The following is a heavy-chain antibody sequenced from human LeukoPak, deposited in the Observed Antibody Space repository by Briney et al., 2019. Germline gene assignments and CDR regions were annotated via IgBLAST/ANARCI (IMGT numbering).Heavy chain of an antibody. CDR3: AREVSEGFDF. Sequence: GGSLRLSCVASGFIFRNYAMSWVRQAPGKGLEWVSSFGTRSTSIYHAGSVKGRFAISRDNAKNSLYLQMNSLRAEDTALYYCAREVSEGFDFWGQGTLVTVSS. CDR1: GFIFRNYA. CDR2: FGTRSTSI. V-gene: IGHV3-21*01. J-gene: IGHJ4*02. D-gene: IGHD3-22*01.